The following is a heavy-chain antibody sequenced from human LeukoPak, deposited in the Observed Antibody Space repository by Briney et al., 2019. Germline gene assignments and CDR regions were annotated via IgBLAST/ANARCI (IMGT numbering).Heavy chain of an antibody. CDR2: INPYNGDT. J-gene: IGHJ4*02. CDR1: GYTFTNYG. V-gene: IGHV1-18*01. Sequence: ASVRVSCKASGYTFTNYGISWVRQAPGQGLEWMAWINPYNGDTNFAQKLQGRVTVTTGTSTSTAYMELRSLRSDDTAVYYCARDLRSSSVYYFDYWGQGTLVTVSS. D-gene: IGHD6-6*01. CDR3: ARDLRSSSVYYFDY.